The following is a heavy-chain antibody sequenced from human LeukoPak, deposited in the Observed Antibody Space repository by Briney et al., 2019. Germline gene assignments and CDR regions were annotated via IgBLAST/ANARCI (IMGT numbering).Heavy chain of an antibody. V-gene: IGHV4-59*01. Sequence: SETLSLTCTVSGGSISSYYWSWIRQPPGKGLEWIGYIYYSGSTNYNPSLKSRVTISVDTSKNQFSLKLSSVTAADTAVYYCAREIEYSSSSSYYYGMDVWGQGTTVTVSS. CDR3: AREIEYSSSSSYYYGMDV. J-gene: IGHJ6*02. CDR2: IYYSGST. CDR1: GGSISSYY. D-gene: IGHD6-6*01.